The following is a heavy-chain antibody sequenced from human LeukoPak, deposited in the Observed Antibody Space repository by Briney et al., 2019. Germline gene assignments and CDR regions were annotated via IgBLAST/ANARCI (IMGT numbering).Heavy chain of an antibody. Sequence: GGSLRLSCAASGFTFSSYAMHWVRQAPGKGLEWVAVISYDGSNKYYADSVKGRFTISRDNSKNTLYLQMNSLRAEDTAVYYCANYRVRGGNYMDVWGKGTTVTVSS. CDR1: GFTFSSYA. CDR3: ANYRVRGGNYMDV. V-gene: IGHV3-30*04. D-gene: IGHD3-10*01. J-gene: IGHJ6*03. CDR2: ISYDGSNK.